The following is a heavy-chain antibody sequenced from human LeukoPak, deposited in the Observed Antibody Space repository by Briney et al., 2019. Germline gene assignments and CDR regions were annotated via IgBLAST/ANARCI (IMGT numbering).Heavy chain of an antibody. V-gene: IGHV4-34*01. CDR1: GGSFSGYY. D-gene: IGHD4-11*01. CDR2: INHSGST. J-gene: IGHJ6*02. CDR3: ARPTTYYYYAMDV. Sequence: NPSETLSLTCAVYGGSFSGYYWSWIRQPPGKGLEWVAEINHSGSTNYNPYLKSRVTISVDTSKNQFSLKLRSVTAADTAVYYCARPTTYYYYAMDVWGQGTTVTVSS.